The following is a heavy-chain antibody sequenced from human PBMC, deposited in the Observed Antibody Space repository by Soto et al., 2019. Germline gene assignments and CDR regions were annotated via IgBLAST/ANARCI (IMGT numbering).Heavy chain of an antibody. J-gene: IGHJ4*02. CDR2: ISWNSGSI. V-gene: IGHV3-9*01. D-gene: IGHD3-9*01. CDR1: GFTFDDYA. Sequence: GGSLRLSXAASGFTFDDYAMHWVRQAPGKGLEWVSGISWNSGSIGYADSVKGRFTISRDNAKNSLYLQMNSLRAEDTALYYCAKDSYYDILTGFDYWGQGTLVTVSS. CDR3: AKDSYYDILTGFDY.